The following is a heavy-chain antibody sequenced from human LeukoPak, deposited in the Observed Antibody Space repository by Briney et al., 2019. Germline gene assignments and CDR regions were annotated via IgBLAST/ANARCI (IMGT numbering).Heavy chain of an antibody. Sequence: PGGSLRLSCAASGFTFSSYGMHWVRQAPGKGLEWVAVIWYDGSNKYYADSVKGRFTISRDNSKNTLYLQMNSLRAEDTAVYYCARDSGSGRLLGGLYDYWGQGTLVTVSS. CDR2: IWYDGSNK. J-gene: IGHJ4*02. CDR3: ARDSGSGRLLGGLYDY. CDR1: GFTFSSYG. V-gene: IGHV3-33*01. D-gene: IGHD3-3*01.